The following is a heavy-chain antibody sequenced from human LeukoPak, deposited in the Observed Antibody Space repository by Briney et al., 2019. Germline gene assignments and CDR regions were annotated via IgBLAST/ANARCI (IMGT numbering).Heavy chain of an antibody. Sequence: GSSVKVSCKASGGTFISYAISWVRQAPGQGLEWMGGIIPIFGTANYAQKFQGRVTITADESTSTAYMELSSLRSEDTAVYYCARNPPYWGYYFDYWGQGTLVTVSS. V-gene: IGHV1-69*01. D-gene: IGHD2-21*01. CDR2: IIPIFGTA. J-gene: IGHJ4*02. CDR3: ARNPPYWGYYFDY. CDR1: GGTFISYA.